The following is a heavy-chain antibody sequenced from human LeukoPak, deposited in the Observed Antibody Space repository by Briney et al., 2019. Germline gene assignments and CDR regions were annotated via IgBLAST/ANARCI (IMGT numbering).Heavy chain of an antibody. V-gene: IGHV1-69*04. Sequence: SVKVSCKASGGTFSSYAISWVRQAPGQRLEWMGRIIPILGIANYAQKFQGRVTITADKSTSTAYMELSSLRSEDTAVYYCARAPSGDGDYTVGHWGQGTLVTVSS. CDR1: GGTFSSYA. CDR2: IIPILGIA. CDR3: ARAPSGDGDYTVGH. J-gene: IGHJ5*02. D-gene: IGHD4-17*01.